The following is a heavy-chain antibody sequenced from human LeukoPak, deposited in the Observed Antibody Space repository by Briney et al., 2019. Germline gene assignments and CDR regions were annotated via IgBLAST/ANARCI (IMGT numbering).Heavy chain of an antibody. J-gene: IGHJ4*02. D-gene: IGHD6-13*01. V-gene: IGHV3-23*01. Sequence: GGSLRLSCAASGFTFSSYAMSWVRQAPGGGLEWVSAIDGPGGTTYYADSVKGRFTISRDNSKNTLYLQMNSLRAEDTAVYYCAKWLSSSWAPFDYWGQGTLVTVSS. CDR3: AKWLSSSWAPFDY. CDR1: GFTFSSYA. CDR2: IDGPGGTT.